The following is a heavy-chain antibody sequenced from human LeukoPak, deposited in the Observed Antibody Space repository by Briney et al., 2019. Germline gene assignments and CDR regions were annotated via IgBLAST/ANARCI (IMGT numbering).Heavy chain of an antibody. CDR1: GGSFSGYY. CDR3: ARATTGITMVRGAGPYYYYMDV. Sequence: SETLSLTCAVYGGSFSGYYWSWIRQPPGKGLEWIGEINHSGSTNYNPSLKSRVTISVDTSKNQFSLKLSSVTAADTAVYYCARATTGITMVRGAGPYYYYMDVWGKGTTVTVS. CDR2: INHSGST. J-gene: IGHJ6*03. V-gene: IGHV4-34*01. D-gene: IGHD3-10*01.